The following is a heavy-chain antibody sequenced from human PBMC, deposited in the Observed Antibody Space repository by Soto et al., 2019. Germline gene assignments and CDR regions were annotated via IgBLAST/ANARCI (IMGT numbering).Heavy chain of an antibody. J-gene: IGHJ6*02. Sequence: PGGSLRLSCAASGFTFSSYGMHWVRQAPGKGLEWVAVISYDGSNKYYADSVKGRFTISRDNSKNTLYLQMNSLRAEDTAVYYCAKDSTISTRYYYYGMDVWGQGTTVTVSS. D-gene: IGHD3-3*01. V-gene: IGHV3-30*18. CDR3: AKDSTISTRYYYYGMDV. CDR2: ISYDGSNK. CDR1: GFTFSSYG.